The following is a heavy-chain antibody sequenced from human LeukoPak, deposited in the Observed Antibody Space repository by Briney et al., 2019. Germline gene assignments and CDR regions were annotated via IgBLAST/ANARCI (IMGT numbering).Heavy chain of an antibody. J-gene: IGHJ3*02. V-gene: IGHV3-23*01. D-gene: IGHD1-26*01. CDR1: GFTFSSYA. CDR3: ANGAYEQLLI. Sequence: PGGSLRLSCAASGFTFSSYAMSWVRQAPGKGLEWVSSISNSGGSTYYADSVKGRFTISRDNSKNTLFLQMNSLKAEDTALYYCANGAYEQLLIWGQGTMVTVSS. CDR2: ISNSGGST.